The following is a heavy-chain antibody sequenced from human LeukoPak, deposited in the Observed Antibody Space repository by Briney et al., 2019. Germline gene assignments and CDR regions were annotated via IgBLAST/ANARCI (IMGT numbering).Heavy chain of an antibody. J-gene: IGHJ4*02. Sequence: QPGGSLRLSCAASGFTFSSYWMRWVRQAPGKGLEWVANIKQDGSEKNYVDSVKGRFTISRDNAKKSLYLQMNSLRAEDTAVYYCARDLFGYSYGFDYWGQGTLVTVSS. CDR2: IKQDGSEK. D-gene: IGHD5-18*01. V-gene: IGHV3-7*01. CDR1: GFTFSSYW. CDR3: ARDLFGYSYGFDY.